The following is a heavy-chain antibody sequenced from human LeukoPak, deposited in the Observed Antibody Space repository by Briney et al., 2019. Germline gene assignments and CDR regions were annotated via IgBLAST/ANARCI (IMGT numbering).Heavy chain of an antibody. Sequence: GGSLRLSCAGSTCAFGGYWIHWVRQLPGKGLAWVSRIDSAGGRIQWADSVKGRFTISRDNAKNTVYLQMNSLRPEDSAVYYCVADRGNWSGGDFWGRGTLVIVSS. J-gene: IGHJ4*02. CDR2: IDSAGGRI. CDR3: VADRGNWSGGDF. CDR1: TCAFGGYW. D-gene: IGHD3-10*01. V-gene: IGHV3-74*01.